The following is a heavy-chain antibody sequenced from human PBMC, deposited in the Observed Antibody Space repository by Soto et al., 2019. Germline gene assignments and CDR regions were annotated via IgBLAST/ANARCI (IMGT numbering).Heavy chain of an antibody. Sequence: ASVKVSCNASGYTFTSYGSSWVRQAPGQGLEWMGWISAYNGNTNYAQKLQGRVTITTDTSTSTAYMELRSLRSDDTAVYYCARDRDSSSPKYYYYYGMDVWGQGTTVTVSS. CDR2: ISAYNGNT. V-gene: IGHV1-18*01. J-gene: IGHJ6*02. D-gene: IGHD6-6*01. CDR3: ARDRDSSSPKYYYYYGMDV. CDR1: GYTFTSYG.